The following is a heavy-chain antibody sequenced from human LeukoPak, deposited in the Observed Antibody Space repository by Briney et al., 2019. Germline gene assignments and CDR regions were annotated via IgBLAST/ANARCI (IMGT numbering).Heavy chain of an antibody. V-gene: IGHV1-69*05. CDR2: IIPIFGTA. CDR3: ARGKYCSSTSCYTPPYFDY. J-gene: IGHJ4*02. Sequence: ASVKVSCKASGGAFSSYAISWVRQALGQGLEWMGGIIPIFGTANYAQKFQGRVTITTDESTSTAYMELSSLRSEDTAVYYCARGKYCSSTSCYTPPYFDYWGQGTLVTVSS. CDR1: GGAFSSYA. D-gene: IGHD2-2*02.